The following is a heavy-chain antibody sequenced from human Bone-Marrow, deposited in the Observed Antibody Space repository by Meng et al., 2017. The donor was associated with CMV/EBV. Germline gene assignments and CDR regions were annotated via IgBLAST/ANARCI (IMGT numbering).Heavy chain of an antibody. Sequence: GGSLRLSCAASGFTFSSYSMNWVRQAPGKGLEWVSVIYSGGSTYYADSVKGRFTISRDNSKNTLYLQMNSLRAEDTAVYYCARDLRTTVVTPIAYYYYYGMDVWGQGTTVTVYS. V-gene: IGHV3-66*02. CDR2: IYSGGST. CDR1: GFTFSSYS. J-gene: IGHJ6*01. CDR3: ARDLRTTVVTPIAYYYYYGMDV. D-gene: IGHD4-23*01.